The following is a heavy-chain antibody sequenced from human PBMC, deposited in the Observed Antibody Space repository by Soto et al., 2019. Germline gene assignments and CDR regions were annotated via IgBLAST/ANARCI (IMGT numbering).Heavy chain of an antibody. CDR3: ARVESSTSWRLYYYYYGMDV. J-gene: IGHJ6*02. CDR2: IYYSGST. V-gene: IGHV4-30-4*01. Sequence: PSETLSLTCTVYGGSISSGDCYWSWIRQPPGKGLEWIGYIYYSGSTYYNPSLKSRVTISVDTSTNHSSLKLSSVTAADTAVYYCARVESSTSWRLYYYYYGMDVWGQGTTVTVSS. D-gene: IGHD2-2*01. CDR1: GGSISSGDCY.